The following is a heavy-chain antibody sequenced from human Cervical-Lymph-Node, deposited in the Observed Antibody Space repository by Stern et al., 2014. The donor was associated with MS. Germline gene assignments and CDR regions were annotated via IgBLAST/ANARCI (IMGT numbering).Heavy chain of an antibody. CDR1: GFTFSSYS. D-gene: IGHD3-10*01. V-gene: IGHV3-21*01. J-gene: IGHJ4*02. CDR2: ISSNSRYI. CDR3: ARRDYGSGSYLDY. Sequence: EVQLVESGGGLVTPGGALRLSCAASGFTFSSYSMNWVRQAPGKGLEGVSSISSNSRYIYYADSVKGRFTISRDNAKNSLYLQMSSLRAEDTAVYYCARRDYGSGSYLDYWGQGTLVTVSS.